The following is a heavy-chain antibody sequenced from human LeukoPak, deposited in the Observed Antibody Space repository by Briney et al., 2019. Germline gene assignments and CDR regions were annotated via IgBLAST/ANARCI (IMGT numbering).Heavy chain of an antibody. CDR2: ISSSSSSYI. CDR1: GFTFSSYS. V-gene: IGHV3-21*01. CDR3: ARDRVLDYYDSSGYDY. Sequence: PGGSLRLSCAASGFTFSSYSMNWVRQAPGKGLEWVSSISSSSSSYIYYADSVKGRFTISRDNAKNSLYLQMNSLRAEDTAVYYCARDRVLDYYDSSGYDYWGQGTLVTVSS. J-gene: IGHJ4*02. D-gene: IGHD3-22*01.